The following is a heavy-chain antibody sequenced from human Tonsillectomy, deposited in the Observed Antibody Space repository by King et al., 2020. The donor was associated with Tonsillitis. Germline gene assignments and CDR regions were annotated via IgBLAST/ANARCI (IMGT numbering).Heavy chain of an antibody. CDR2: INRDGSQK. Sequence: VQLGESGGGLVQPGGSLRLSCAVSGFTFSGFWMTWVRQAPGKGLEWVAKINRDGSQKNYLHSVEGRCTTSRDNAKNSLYLQMNSLLAEDTALYFCARDSSPSDSGIYYDVFDIWGQGTMVTVSS. J-gene: IGHJ3*02. D-gene: IGHD3-10*01. CDR3: ARDSSPSDSGIYYDVFDI. CDR1: GFTFSGFW. V-gene: IGHV3-7*01.